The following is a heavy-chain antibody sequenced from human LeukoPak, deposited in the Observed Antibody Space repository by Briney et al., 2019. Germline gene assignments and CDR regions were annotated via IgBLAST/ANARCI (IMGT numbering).Heavy chain of an antibody. V-gene: IGHV1-8*01. CDR1: EYTFTSYD. Sequence: GASVKVSCKASEYTFTSYDINWVRQATGQGLEWMGWMNPNSGNTGYAQKFQGRVTMTRDTSISTAYMELSSLRSEDTAVYYCARSGPGLRDFWSGYEYYYYYYYMDVWGKGTTVTVSS. CDR3: ARSGPGLRDFWSGYEYYYYYYYMDV. J-gene: IGHJ6*03. D-gene: IGHD3-3*01. CDR2: MNPNSGNT.